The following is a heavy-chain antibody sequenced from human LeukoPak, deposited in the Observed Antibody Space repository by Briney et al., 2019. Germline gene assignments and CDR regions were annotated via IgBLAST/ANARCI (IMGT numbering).Heavy chain of an antibody. D-gene: IGHD6-6*01. CDR2: INGYNGDT. CDR1: GYTFTNYG. Sequence: GASVKASCKASGYTFTNYGISWVRQAPGQGLEWLAWINGYNGDTNHAQKLQGRVTMTTDTSTNTAFMELRSLTSDDTAVYYCARDLRSSSVCYFDYWGQGTLVTVSS. J-gene: IGHJ4*02. CDR3: ARDLRSSSVCYFDY. V-gene: IGHV1-18*01.